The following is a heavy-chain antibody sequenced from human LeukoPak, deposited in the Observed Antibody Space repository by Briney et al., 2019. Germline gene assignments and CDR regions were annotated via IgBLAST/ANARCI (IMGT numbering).Heavy chain of an antibody. J-gene: IGHJ4*02. CDR2: ISYDGSIK. Sequence: GGSLRLSCAASGFTVSSYAMHWVRQAPGEGLEWVAAISYDGSIKHYTDSVKGRFTISRDNSKNTLYLQMSSLRPEDTAVYYCASIFWGYCSSTSCYVDYWGQGTLVSVSS. D-gene: IGHD2-2*01. CDR3: ASIFWGYCSSTSCYVDY. CDR1: GFTVSSYA. V-gene: IGHV3-30-3*01.